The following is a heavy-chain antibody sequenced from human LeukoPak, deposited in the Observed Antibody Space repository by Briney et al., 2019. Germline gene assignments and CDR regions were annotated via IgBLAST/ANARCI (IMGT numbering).Heavy chain of an antibody. CDR1: GFTFSNYW. CDR3: ARDPAWGAFDI. Sequence: GGSLRLSCAASGFTFSNYWMSWVRQAPGKGLECLANINEDGSRTDYVDSVRGRFTISRDNAKNSLYLEMNSLRDEDTAVYYCARDPAWGAFDIWGQGTMVTVSS. D-gene: IGHD7-27*01. V-gene: IGHV3-7*01. CDR2: INEDGSRT. J-gene: IGHJ3*02.